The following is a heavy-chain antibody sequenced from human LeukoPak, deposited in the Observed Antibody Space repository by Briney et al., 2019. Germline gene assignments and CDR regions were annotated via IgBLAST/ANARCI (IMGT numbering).Heavy chain of an antibody. CDR1: GGTFSSYA. Sequence: SVKVSCKASGGTFSSYAISWVRQAPGQGLEWMGRIIPILGIANYAQKFQGRVTITADKSTSTAYMELSSLRSEDTAVYYCARDRASVGATTGTGVQRMRDYWGQGTLVTVSS. V-gene: IGHV1-69*04. CDR2: IIPILGIA. D-gene: IGHD1-26*01. CDR3: ARDRASVGATTGTGVQRMRDY. J-gene: IGHJ4*02.